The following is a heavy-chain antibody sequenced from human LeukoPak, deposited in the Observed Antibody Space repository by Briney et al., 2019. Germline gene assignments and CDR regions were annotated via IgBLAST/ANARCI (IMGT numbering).Heavy chain of an antibody. CDR2: IFHSGNS. CDR3: ARVTYVDDMLYQYFDY. D-gene: IGHD4-17*01. CDR1: SYSLSNGFY. J-gene: IGHJ4*02. V-gene: IGHV4-38-2*01. Sequence: SETPSLTRAVSSYSLSNGFYLGLIRPFPREGLGWGGSIFHSGNSYYNPSLKSRLTMSVDTSKNQFSLKLTSVTAADTALYYCARVTYVDDMLYQYFDYWGQGILVTVSS.